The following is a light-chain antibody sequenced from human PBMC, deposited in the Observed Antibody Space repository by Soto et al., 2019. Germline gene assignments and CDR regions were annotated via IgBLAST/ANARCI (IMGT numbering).Light chain of an antibody. CDR1: QSISSSN. CDR3: QKYGSSPKT. CDR2: GAS. V-gene: IGKV3-20*01. J-gene: IGKJ1*01. Sequence: EVVLTQSPGTLSLSPGERATLSCRASQSISSSNLAWYQQKPGQAPRLLIYGASSRATGIPDRFSGSGSGTDFTLTISRLEPEAFAVYYCQKYGSSPKTFGQGTKVEIK.